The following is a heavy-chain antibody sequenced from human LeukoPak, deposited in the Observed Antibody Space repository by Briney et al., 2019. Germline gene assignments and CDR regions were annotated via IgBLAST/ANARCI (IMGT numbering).Heavy chain of an antibody. CDR3: ARRPYYYESGSYHGMDV. D-gene: IGHD3-10*01. CDR1: GFTVGSNY. Sequence: GGSLRLSCAASGFTVGSNYLSWVRQAPGKGLEWVSLIYSGGSTYCADSLKGRFTISRDNSKNTVYLQMNSLRVEDTAVYYCARRPYYYESGSYHGMDVWGQGTTVTVSS. CDR2: IYSGGST. V-gene: IGHV3-53*01. J-gene: IGHJ6*02.